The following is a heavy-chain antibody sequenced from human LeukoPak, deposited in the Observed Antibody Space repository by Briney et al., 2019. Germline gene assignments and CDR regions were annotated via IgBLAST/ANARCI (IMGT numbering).Heavy chain of an antibody. V-gene: IGHV1-2*02. CDR3: AGSIVYCSSTSCYFN. Sequence: GASVKVSCKASGYTFTGYFMHWVRQAPGQGLEWMEWINPNSGGTNYAQKFQGRVTMTRDTSISTAYMELSRLRSDDTAVYYCAGSIVYCSSTSCYFNWGQGTLVTVSS. CDR1: GYTFTGYF. CDR2: INPNSGGT. D-gene: IGHD2-2*01. J-gene: IGHJ4*02.